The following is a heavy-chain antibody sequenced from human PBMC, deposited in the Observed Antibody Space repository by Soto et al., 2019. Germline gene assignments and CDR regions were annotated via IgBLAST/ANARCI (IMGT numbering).Heavy chain of an antibody. J-gene: IGHJ4*02. CDR3: ARRRGNWKYFDY. CDR2: IFYSGST. V-gene: IGHV4-39*02. D-gene: IGHD1-20*01. Sequence: PSETLSLTCTVSGGSISSSNYYWGWIRQPPGKGLEWIADIFYSGSTYYNPSLESRVTISVDTSNNHFSLKLTSVTAADTAVYYCARRRGNWKYFDYWGQGTLVTVSS. CDR1: GGSISSSNYY.